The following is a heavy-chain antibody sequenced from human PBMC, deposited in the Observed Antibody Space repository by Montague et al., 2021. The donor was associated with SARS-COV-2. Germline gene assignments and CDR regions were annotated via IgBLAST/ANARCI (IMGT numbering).Heavy chain of an antibody. CDR1: GGSISSSSYY. D-gene: IGHD1-7*01. CDR2: IYDSGST. CDR3: ARDQGYNWNYEYYYGMDF. V-gene: IGHV4-39*07. Sequence: SETLSLTCSVSGGSISSSSYYWGWLRQPPGKGLEWSGRIYDSGSTYYNPSRKSRVTISVDTSKNQFSLKLSSVTAADTAVYYCARDQGYNWNYEYYYGMDFWGQGTTVTVSS. J-gene: IGHJ6*02.